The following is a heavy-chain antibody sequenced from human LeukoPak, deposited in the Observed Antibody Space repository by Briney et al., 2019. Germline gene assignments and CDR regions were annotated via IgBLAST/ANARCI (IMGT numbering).Heavy chain of an antibody. Sequence: SETLSLTCAVAGGSISSDHWGSLVRQPPGKSLESIGEIFHIGVTNYKPSLKSRVSMSVDKSRHQFSLNLRSTTAADTAVYFCARGGRSAFDVWGPGTKVIVSS. CDR3: ARGGRSAFDV. J-gene: IGHJ3*01. CDR1: GGSISSDHW. CDR2: IFHIGVT. V-gene: IGHV4-4*02.